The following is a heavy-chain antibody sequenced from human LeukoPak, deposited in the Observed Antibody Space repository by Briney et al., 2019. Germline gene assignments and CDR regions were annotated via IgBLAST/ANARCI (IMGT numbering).Heavy chain of an antibody. CDR2: ISPNSGGT. D-gene: IGHD6-19*01. J-gene: IGHJ4*02. CDR1: GYTLTGYY. CDR3: AREEYSSGWYGYYFDY. Sequence: ASVKVSCKASGYTLTGYYMHWVRQAPGQGLEWMGWISPNSGGTNYAQKFQGRVTMTRDTSISTAYMELSRLRSDDTAVYYCAREEYSSGWYGYYFDYWGQGTLVTVSS. V-gene: IGHV1-2*02.